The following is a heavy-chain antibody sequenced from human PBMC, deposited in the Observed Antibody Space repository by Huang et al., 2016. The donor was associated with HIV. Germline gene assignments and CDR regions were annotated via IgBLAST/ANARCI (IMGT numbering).Heavy chain of an antibody. CDR1: GFSLSTYC. CDR3: TRGPLGWLVHRYFYH. J-gene: IGHJ1*01. D-gene: IGHD6-19*01. Sequence: EVQLVESGGGLVQPGGSLRVSCAATGFSLSTYCMSWVRQHPGKGLEWVASIKQDGSEKDYVDAVKGRFIISRDNAKNSLYLQMNSLRAEDTAVYYCTRGPLGWLVHRYFYHWGQGTLVTVSS. V-gene: IGHV3-7*01. CDR2: IKQDGSEK.